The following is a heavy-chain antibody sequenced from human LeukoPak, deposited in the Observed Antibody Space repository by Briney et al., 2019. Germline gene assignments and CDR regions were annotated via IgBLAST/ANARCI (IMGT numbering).Heavy chain of an antibody. D-gene: IGHD1-1*01. CDR2: IKQDGSEK. J-gene: IGHJ4*02. CDR1: GFTFSSYW. Sequence: GGSLRLSCAASGFTFSSYWMSWVRQAPGKGLEWVANIKQDGSEKYYVDSVKGRFTISRDNAKNTVYLQMNGLRAEDTTVYYCATVSEYWGQGTLVTVSS. V-gene: IGHV3-7*01. CDR3: ATVSEY.